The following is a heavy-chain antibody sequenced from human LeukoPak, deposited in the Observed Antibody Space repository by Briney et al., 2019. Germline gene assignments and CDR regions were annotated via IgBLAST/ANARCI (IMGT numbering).Heavy chain of an antibody. CDR2: ISYSGNT. J-gene: IGHJ4*02. V-gene: IGHV4-59*08. CDR1: GGSISSYY. Sequence: SETLSLTCSVSGGSISSYYWSWIRQPPGKGLEWIGYISYSGNTNYNPSLKSRVTISVDTSKNQFSLKLSSVTAADTAVYYCARQHSSSWSYYFDYWGQGALVTVSS. D-gene: IGHD6-13*01. CDR3: ARQHSSSWSYYFDY.